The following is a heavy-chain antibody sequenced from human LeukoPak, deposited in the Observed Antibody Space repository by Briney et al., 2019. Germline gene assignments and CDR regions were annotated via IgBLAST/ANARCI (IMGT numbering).Heavy chain of an antibody. Sequence: SVKVSCKASGGTFSSYAISWVRQAPGQGLEWMGGIIPIFGTANYAQKFQGRVTITADESTSTAYMELSSLRSEDTAVYYCASPRGYYDSSGYFDYWGQGTLVTVSS. CDR3: ASPRGYYDSSGYFDY. J-gene: IGHJ4*02. V-gene: IGHV1-69*13. D-gene: IGHD3-22*01. CDR1: GGTFSSYA. CDR2: IIPIFGTA.